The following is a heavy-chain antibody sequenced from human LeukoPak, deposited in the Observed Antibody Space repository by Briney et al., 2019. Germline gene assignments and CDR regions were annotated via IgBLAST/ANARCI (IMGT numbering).Heavy chain of an antibody. Sequence: PGGSLRLSCAASGFTFSIYAMSWVRQAPGKGLEWGSGISGSSSHTLDADSVRGRFIISRDNTRNTLYLHMNSLRAEDTALYYCAKEGDYSNAAPEWGFDSWGQGTLVTVSS. CDR2: ISGSSSHT. J-gene: IGHJ4*02. D-gene: IGHD4-17*01. CDR1: GFTFSIYA. V-gene: IGHV3-23*01. CDR3: AKEGDYSNAAPEWGFDS.